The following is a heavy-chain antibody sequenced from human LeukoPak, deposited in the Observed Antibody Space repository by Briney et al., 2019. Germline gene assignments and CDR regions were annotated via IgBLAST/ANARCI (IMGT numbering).Heavy chain of an antibody. CDR3: AKRNGDYARSGWFDP. CDR1: GFTFSSYS. CDR2: ISSGSSYI. V-gene: IGHV3-21*04. D-gene: IGHD4-17*01. J-gene: IGHJ5*02. Sequence: GGSLRLSCAASGFTFSSYSMNWVRQAPGKGLEWVSSISSGSSYIYYADSVKGRFTISRDNAKNSLYLQMNSLRAEDTAVYYCAKRNGDYARSGWFDPWGQGTLVTVSS.